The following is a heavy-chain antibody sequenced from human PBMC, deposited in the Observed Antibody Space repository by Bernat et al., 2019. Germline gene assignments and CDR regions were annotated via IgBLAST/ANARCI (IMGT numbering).Heavy chain of an antibody. Sequence: QVQLVQSGAEVKKPGSSVKVSCKASGGTFSSYAMHWVRQAPGQRLEWMGWINAGNGNTKYSQKFQGRVTITRDTSASTAYMELSSLRSEDTAVYYCARAAGHYYDSSGYYYFLYFDYWGQGTLVTVSS. CDR3: ARAAGHYYDSSGYYYFLYFDY. V-gene: IGHV1-3*01. D-gene: IGHD3-22*01. J-gene: IGHJ4*02. CDR2: INAGNGNT. CDR1: GGTFSSYA.